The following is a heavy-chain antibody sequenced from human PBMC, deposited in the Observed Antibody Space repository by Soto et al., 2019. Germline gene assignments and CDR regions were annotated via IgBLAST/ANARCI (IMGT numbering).Heavy chain of an antibody. J-gene: IGHJ4*02. V-gene: IGHV3-30-3*01. CDR1: GFTFSSYA. D-gene: IGHD4-17*01. CDR2: ISYDGSNK. CDR3: ARPPTVVTWDCDY. Sequence: QVQLVESGGGVVQPGRSLRLSGAASGFTFSSYAMHWVRQAPGKGLEWVAVISYDGSNKYYADSVKGRFTISRDNSKNTLYLQMNSLRAEDTAVYYCARPPTVVTWDCDYWGQGTLVTVSS.